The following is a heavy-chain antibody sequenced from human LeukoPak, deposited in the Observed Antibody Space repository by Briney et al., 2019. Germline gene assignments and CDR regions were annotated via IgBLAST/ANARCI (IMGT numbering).Heavy chain of an antibody. J-gene: IGHJ4*02. Sequence: PSETLSLTCTVSGGSISSYYRSWIRQPPGKGLEWIGYIYYSGSTNYNPSLKSRVTISVDTSKNQFSLKLSSVTAADTAVYYCARGAVANVNFDYWGQGTLVTVSS. D-gene: IGHD6-19*01. CDR2: IYYSGST. V-gene: IGHV4-59*01. CDR1: GGSISSYY. CDR3: ARGAVANVNFDY.